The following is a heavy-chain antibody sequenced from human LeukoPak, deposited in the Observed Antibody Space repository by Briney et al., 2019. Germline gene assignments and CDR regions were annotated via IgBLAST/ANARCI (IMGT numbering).Heavy chain of an antibody. J-gene: IGHJ3*02. CDR3: ARRNDFDI. CDR1: GGSISGFH. CDR2: IYYSGRT. V-gene: IGHV4-59*08. Sequence: SETLSLTCTVSGGSISGFHWNWIREPPGKGLEWIGYIYYSGRTDSNPSLKSRVTVSVDTSKNQFNLRLTSVTAADTAMYYCARRNDFDIWGPGTMVTVSS.